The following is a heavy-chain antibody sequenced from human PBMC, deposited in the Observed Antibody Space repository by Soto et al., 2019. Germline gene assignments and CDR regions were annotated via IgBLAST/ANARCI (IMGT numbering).Heavy chain of an antibody. J-gene: IGHJ3*01. CDR3: ARSPVGDAFNV. V-gene: IGHV3-21*01. Sequence: GGSLRLSCAASGFTFSSYAMNWVRQAPGKGLEWVSSISSGSDYIFYADSVKGRFTISRDNAKNSLFLQMNSLTAEDTAVYYCARSPVGDAFNVWGQGTVVTVSS. CDR2: ISSGSDYI. CDR1: GFTFSSYA.